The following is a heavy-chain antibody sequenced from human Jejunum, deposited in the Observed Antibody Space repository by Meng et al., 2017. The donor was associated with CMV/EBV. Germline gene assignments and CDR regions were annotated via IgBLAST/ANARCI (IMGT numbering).Heavy chain of an antibody. CDR3: AREGLTIAVADYYLDY. CDR2: VNPNTGGT. Sequence: YTFTEYFVHWVRQAPGQGLEWMGRVNPNTGGTNYAQKFHGRVPMTSDASISTAYMELRDLTSDDSAVYYCAREGLTIAVADYYLDYWGQGTLVTVSS. V-gene: IGHV1-2*06. J-gene: IGHJ4*02. CDR1: YTFTEYF. D-gene: IGHD6-19*01.